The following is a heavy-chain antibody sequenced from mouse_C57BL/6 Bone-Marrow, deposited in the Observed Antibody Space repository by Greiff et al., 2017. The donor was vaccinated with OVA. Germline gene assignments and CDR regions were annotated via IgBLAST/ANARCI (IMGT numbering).Heavy chain of an antibody. Sequence: EVKLEESVAELVRPGASVKLSCTASGFNIKNTYMHWVKQRPEQGLEWIGRIDPANGNTKYAPKFQGKATITADTSSNPAYLQLSSLTSEDTAIYYCALLIYGSSYSYYAMDYWGQGTSVTVSS. CDR3: ALLIYGSSYSYYAMDY. CDR1: GFNIKNTY. V-gene: IGHV14-3*01. J-gene: IGHJ4*01. CDR2: IDPANGNT. D-gene: IGHD1-1*01.